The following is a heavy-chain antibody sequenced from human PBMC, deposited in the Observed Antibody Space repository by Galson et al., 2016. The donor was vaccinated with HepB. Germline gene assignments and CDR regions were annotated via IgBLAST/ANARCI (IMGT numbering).Heavy chain of an antibody. CDR2: IYTDSKT. Sequence: SLRLSCAASGLTVSSSSMSWVRQAPGKGLEWVSLIYTDSKTYYADSVRGRFTVSRYSSKNTLYLQMNSLRGDDTAIYYCAKEATNLVWAFHIWGQGTVVTVSS. CDR3: AKEATNLVWAFHI. CDR1: GLTVSSSS. D-gene: IGHD2-8*01. J-gene: IGHJ3*02. V-gene: IGHV3-53*01.